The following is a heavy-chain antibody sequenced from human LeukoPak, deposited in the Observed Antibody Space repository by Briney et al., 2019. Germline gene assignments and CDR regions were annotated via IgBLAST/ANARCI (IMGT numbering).Heavy chain of an antibody. D-gene: IGHD1-7*01. CDR3: ARADWNYGWDY. CDR1: GFTFSSYS. V-gene: IGHV3-53*01. Sequence: GGSLRLSCAASGFTFSSYSMNWVRQAPGKGLEWVSVIYSGGSTYYADSVKGRFTISRDNSKNTLYLQMNSLRAEDTAVYYCARADWNYGWDYWGQGTLVTVSS. CDR2: IYSGGST. J-gene: IGHJ4*02.